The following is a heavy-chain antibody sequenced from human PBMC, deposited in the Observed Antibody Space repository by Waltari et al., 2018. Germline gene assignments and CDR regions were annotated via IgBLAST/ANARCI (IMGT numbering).Heavy chain of an antibody. J-gene: IGHJ4*02. CDR2: INHSGSA. Sequence: QVQLQQWGAGLLKPSETLSLTCAVYGGSFSGYYWSWIRQPPGKGLEWIGEINHSGSANYNPSLKRRVTISVDTSKNQFSLKLSSVTAADTAVYYCARGRRVRFQDYWGQGTLVTVSS. D-gene: IGHD2-21*01. CDR3: ARGRRVRFQDY. V-gene: IGHV4-34*01. CDR1: GGSFSGYY.